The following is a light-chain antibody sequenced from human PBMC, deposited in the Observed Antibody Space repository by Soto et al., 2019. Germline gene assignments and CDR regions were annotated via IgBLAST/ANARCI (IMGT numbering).Light chain of an antibody. CDR3: QHYNSFPYT. V-gene: IGKV1-5*01. CDR2: DAS. J-gene: IGKJ2*01. CDR1: QSISGR. Sequence: DIQMTQSPSTLSASVGDRVTITCRASQSISGRLAWCQQKPGKAPKLLSYDASSLESGGPLRFSGSGSGTEFTLTISSLQPDDFATYYCQHYNSFPYTFGQGTKLEIK.